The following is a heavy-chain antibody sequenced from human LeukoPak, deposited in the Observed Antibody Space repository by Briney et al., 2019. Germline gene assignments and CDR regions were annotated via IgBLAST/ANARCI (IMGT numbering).Heavy chain of an antibody. Sequence: GGSLRLSCAASGFTFSSYGMHWVRQAPGKGLEWVAVISYDGSNKYYADSVKGRFTISRDNSKNTLYLQMNSLRAEDTAVYYCAKDDGCSGGSCYSPSFDYWGQGTLVNVSS. CDR1: GFTFSSYG. J-gene: IGHJ4*02. CDR2: ISYDGSNK. D-gene: IGHD2-15*01. V-gene: IGHV3-30*18. CDR3: AKDDGCSGGSCYSPSFDY.